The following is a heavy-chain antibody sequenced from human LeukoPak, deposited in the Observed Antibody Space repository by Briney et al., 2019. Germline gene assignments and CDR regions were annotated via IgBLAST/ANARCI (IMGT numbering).Heavy chain of an antibody. V-gene: IGHV7-4-1*02. D-gene: IGHD2-15*01. Sequence: ASVKVSCKASGYTFTTYAMNWVRQAPGQGLEWMGWINTDTGNPTYAQGFTGRFVFSLDTSVSTAYLQISSLKAEDTAVYYCARGYCSGGSCHTFDCWGQGTQVTVSS. CDR3: ARGYCSGGSCHTFDC. J-gene: IGHJ4*02. CDR2: INTDTGNP. CDR1: GYTFTTYA.